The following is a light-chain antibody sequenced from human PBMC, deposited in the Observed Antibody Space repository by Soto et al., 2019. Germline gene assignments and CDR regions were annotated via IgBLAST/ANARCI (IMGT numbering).Light chain of an antibody. J-gene: IGLJ3*02. CDR1: SSDVGNFDR. CDR3: SSYSSSSTLGV. Sequence: QSVLTQPPSVSGSPGQSVAISCTGTSSDVGNFDRVSWYQQPPGTAPKLIMSEVNNRPSGVPDRFSGSKSGNTASLTISGLQAEDEADYYCSSYSSSSTLGVFGGGTKLTVL. V-gene: IGLV2-18*02. CDR2: EVN.